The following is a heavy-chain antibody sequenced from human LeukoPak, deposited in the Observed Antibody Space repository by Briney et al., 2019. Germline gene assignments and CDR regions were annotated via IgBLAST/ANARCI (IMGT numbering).Heavy chain of an antibody. CDR1: GFTFSSYA. D-gene: IGHD1-26*01. V-gene: IGHV3-23*01. Sequence: PGGSLRLSCAASGFTFSSYAMSWVRRAPGRGLEWVSTISGSDSSTYYADSVRGRFTISRDNSKNTVFLQMNSLRVGDTAIYYCAKDQDVYSGSQSWGQGTLVTVSS. J-gene: IGHJ4*02. CDR3: AKDQDVYSGSQS. CDR2: ISGSDSST.